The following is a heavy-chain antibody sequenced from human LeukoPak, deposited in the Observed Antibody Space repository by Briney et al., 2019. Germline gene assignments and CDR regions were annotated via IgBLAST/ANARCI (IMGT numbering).Heavy chain of an antibody. D-gene: IGHD3-3*01. CDR2: MRQDGSEK. J-gene: IGHJ4*02. Sequence: GGSLRLSCAASGFTFSNYWMSWVRQAPGKGLEWVANMRQDGSEKYYVDSVKGRFTISRDNAKNSLYLQMNSLRAEDTAVYYCAARTYYGLNNWGQGTLVTVSS. CDR3: AARTYYGLNN. CDR1: GFTFSNYW. V-gene: IGHV3-7*01.